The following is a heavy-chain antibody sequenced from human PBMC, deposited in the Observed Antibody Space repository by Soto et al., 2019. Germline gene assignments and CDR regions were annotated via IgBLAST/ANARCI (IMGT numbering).Heavy chain of an antibody. CDR2: IIPIFGTA. CDR3: ASRKAVAENSYTSGMDA. CDR1: GGTFSSYA. D-gene: IGHD6-19*01. V-gene: IGHV1-69*13. J-gene: IGHJ6*02. Sequence: SVKVSCKASGGTFSSYAISWVRQAPGQGLEWMGGIIPIFGTANYAQKFQGRVTITADESTSTAYMEGSSLSSEDRAVYYWASRKAVAENSYTSGMDAWGQGTTVTISS.